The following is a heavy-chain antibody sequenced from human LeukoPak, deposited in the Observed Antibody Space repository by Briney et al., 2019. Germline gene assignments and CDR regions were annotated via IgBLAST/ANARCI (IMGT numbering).Heavy chain of an antibody. D-gene: IGHD5-18*01. V-gene: IGHV1-2*02. CDR2: IKPNSGGT. CDR3: AKDSWIQLWSGPPGCYFDY. CDR1: GYTFTAFS. Sequence: GASVKVSCKASGYTFTAFSMHWVRQAPGQGLEWMGWIKPNSGGTNYAQKFQGRVTMTRDTSISTAYMELSRLRSDDTAVYYCAKDSWIQLWSGPPGCYFDYWGQGTLVTVSS. J-gene: IGHJ4*02.